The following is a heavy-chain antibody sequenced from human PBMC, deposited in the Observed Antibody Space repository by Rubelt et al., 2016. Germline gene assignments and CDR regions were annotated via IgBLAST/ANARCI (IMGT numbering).Heavy chain of an antibody. CDR2: IVVGSGNT. J-gene: IGHJ4*02. V-gene: IGHV1-58*02. CDR1: GFTFTSSA. D-gene: IGHD6-13*01. Sequence: QMQLVQSGPEVKKPGTSVKVSCKASGFTFTSSAMQWVRQARGQRLEWIGWIVVGSGNTNYAQKFQERVPITMYMSTSTAYMELSSLRSEDTAVYYGTRRGIAAAGRDYWGQGTLVTVSS. CDR3: TRRGIAAAGRDY.